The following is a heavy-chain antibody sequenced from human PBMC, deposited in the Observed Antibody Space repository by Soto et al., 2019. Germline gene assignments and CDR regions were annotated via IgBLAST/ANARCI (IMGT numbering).Heavy chain of an antibody. D-gene: IGHD3-22*01. CDR3: AKVGNYYASGFDY. CDR2: ISWNSGSI. Sequence: PGGSLRLSCAASGFTFDDYAMHWVRQAPGKGLEWVSGISWNSGSIGHADSVKGRFTISRDNAKNSLYLQMNSLRAEDTALYYCAKVGNYYASGFDYWGQGTLVTVSS. CDR1: GFTFDDYA. J-gene: IGHJ4*02. V-gene: IGHV3-9*01.